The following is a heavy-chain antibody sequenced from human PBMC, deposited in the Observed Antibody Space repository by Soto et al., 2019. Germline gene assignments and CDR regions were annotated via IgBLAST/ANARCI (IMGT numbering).Heavy chain of an antibody. CDR2: IYWDDDK. CDR3: AHRRIGVSQWNYGDFDY. CDR1: GFSLSTSGVG. J-gene: IGHJ4*02. Sequence: QITSKESGPTLVKPTQTLTLTCTFSGFSLSTSGVGVGWIRQPPGKALEGLVIIYWDDDKRYSPSLRGRLTITKDTSKNQVVLTMTNVDPEDTATYFCAHRRIGVSQWNYGDFDYWGQGILVTVSS. D-gene: IGHD1-7*01. V-gene: IGHV2-5*02.